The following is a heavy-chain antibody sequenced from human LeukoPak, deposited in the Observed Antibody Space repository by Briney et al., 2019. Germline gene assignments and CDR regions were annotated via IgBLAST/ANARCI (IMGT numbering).Heavy chain of an antibody. CDR1: GYTFTSYD. Sequence: ASVKVSCKASGYTFTSYDINWVRQATGQGLEWMGWMNPNSGNTGYAQKFQGRVTMTRNTSISTAYMELSSLRSEDTAVYYCARDVNGILWFGDPTPPAYNWFDPWGQGTLVTVSS. D-gene: IGHD3-10*01. CDR2: MNPNSGNT. J-gene: IGHJ5*02. V-gene: IGHV1-8*01. CDR3: ARDVNGILWFGDPTPPAYNWFDP.